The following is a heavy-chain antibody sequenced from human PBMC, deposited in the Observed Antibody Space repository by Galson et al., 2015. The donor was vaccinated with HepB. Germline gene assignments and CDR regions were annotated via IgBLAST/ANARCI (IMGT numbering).Heavy chain of an antibody. Sequence: SLRLSCAASGFTFSNYAMHWVRQAPGKGLEWVSFISYDGTNKYYAHSVTGRFTISRDTSENTLYLQVNSLRPDDSAVYYCARGGGFYGSYTEYYFDDWGQGTRVTVSS. V-gene: IGHV3-30-3*01. CDR1: GFTFSNYA. CDR3: ARGGGFYGSYTEYYFDD. CDR2: ISYDGTNK. J-gene: IGHJ4*02. D-gene: IGHD2-2*02.